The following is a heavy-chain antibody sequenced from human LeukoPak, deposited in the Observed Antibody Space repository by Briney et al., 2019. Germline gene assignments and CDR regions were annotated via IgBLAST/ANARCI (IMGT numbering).Heavy chain of an antibody. CDR3: ATLLVADGFKAFDY. CDR1: GYTLTELS. Sequence: ASVEVSCKVSGYTLTELSMHWVRQAPGKGLEWMGGFDPEDGETIYAQEFQGRVTMTEDTSTDTAYMELSSLRSEDTAVYYCATLLVADGFKAFDYWGQGTLVTVSS. V-gene: IGHV1-24*01. CDR2: FDPEDGET. J-gene: IGHJ4*02. D-gene: IGHD2-8*02.